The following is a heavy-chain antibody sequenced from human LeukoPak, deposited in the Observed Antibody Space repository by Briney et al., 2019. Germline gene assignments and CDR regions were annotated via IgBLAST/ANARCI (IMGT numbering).Heavy chain of an antibody. Sequence: SETLSLTCTVSGGSISSYYWSWIRQPPGKGLEWIGYIYYSGSTNYNPSLKSRVTISVDTSKNQFSLKLSSVTAAHTAVYYCAREWELVYFDYWGQGTLVTVSS. CDR3: AREWELVYFDY. CDR2: IYYSGST. CDR1: GGSISSYY. V-gene: IGHV4-59*01. D-gene: IGHD1-26*01. J-gene: IGHJ4*02.